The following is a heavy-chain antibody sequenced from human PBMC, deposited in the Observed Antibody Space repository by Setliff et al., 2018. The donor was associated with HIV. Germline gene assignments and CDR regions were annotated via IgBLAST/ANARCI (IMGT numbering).Heavy chain of an antibody. Sequence: GASVKVSCKASGYTFTSYGISWVRQAPGQGLEWMGWISAYNGNTNYAQKVQGRVIMTTDTSTSTAYMELRSLRSDDTAVYYCARSRSDASRYYGSGNRFDPWGQGTLVTVSS. CDR3: ARSRSDASRYYGSGNRFDP. J-gene: IGHJ5*02. CDR2: ISAYNGNT. CDR1: GYTFTSYG. V-gene: IGHV1-18*01. D-gene: IGHD3-10*01.